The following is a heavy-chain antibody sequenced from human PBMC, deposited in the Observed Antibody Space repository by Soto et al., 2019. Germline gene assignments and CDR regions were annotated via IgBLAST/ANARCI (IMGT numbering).Heavy chain of an antibody. CDR2: IIPIFGTA. D-gene: IGHD7-27*01. Sequence: QVQLVQSGAEVKKPGSSVKVSCKASGGTFSSYAISWVRQAPGQGLEWMGGIIPIFGTANYAQKFQGRVTITADESTSTAYMERSSLRSEDTAVYYCARDPVHAGDAAHWYFDLWGRGTLVTVSS. J-gene: IGHJ2*01. CDR3: ARDPVHAGDAAHWYFDL. V-gene: IGHV1-69*01. CDR1: GGTFSSYA.